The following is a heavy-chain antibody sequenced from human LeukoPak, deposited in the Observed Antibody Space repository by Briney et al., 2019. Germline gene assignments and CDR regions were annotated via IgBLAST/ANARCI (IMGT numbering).Heavy chain of an antibody. D-gene: IGHD2-15*01. J-gene: IGHJ4*02. Sequence: GGSLSLSCAASGFTFSSYAMHWVRQTPGKGLEYVSAISTNGGGTYYANSVKGRFTISRDNSKNTLYLQMGSLRAEDMAVYFCARYCNGVTCYSGYDYWGQGTLATVSS. CDR3: ARYCNGVTCYSGYDY. CDR2: ISTNGGGT. CDR1: GFTFSSYA. V-gene: IGHV3-64*01.